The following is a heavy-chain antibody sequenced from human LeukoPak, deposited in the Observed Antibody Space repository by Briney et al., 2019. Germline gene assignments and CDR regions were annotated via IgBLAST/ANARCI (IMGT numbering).Heavy chain of an antibody. D-gene: IGHD6-19*01. Sequence: SETRSLTCTVSGGSISTYYWGWIRQPPGKGLEWIGSIYHSGSTYYHPSLKSRVTISVDTSKNQVSLKLSSVTAADTAVCYCARAEGIAVAGMSFDYWGQGTLVTVSS. CDR2: IYHSGST. CDR3: ARAEGIAVAGMSFDY. J-gene: IGHJ4*02. V-gene: IGHV4-38-2*02. CDR1: GGSISTYY.